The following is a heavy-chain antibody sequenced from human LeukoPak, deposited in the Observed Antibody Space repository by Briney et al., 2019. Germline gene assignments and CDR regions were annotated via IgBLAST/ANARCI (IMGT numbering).Heavy chain of an antibody. CDR3: ATSLYDILTGYD. V-gene: IGHV1-46*01. CDR1: GYTFTSYY. J-gene: IGHJ4*02. Sequence: GASVKVSCKASGYTFTSYYMHWVRQAPGQGLEWMGIINPSGGSTSYAQKFQGRVTMTRDMSTSTVYMELSSLRSEDTAVYYCATSLYDILTGYDWGQGTLVTVSS. CDR2: INPSGGST. D-gene: IGHD3-9*01.